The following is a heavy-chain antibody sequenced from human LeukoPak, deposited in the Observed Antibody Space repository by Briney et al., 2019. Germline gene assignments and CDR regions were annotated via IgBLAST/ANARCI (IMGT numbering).Heavy chain of an antibody. CDR1: GFIFSSYA. Sequence: GGSLRLSCAASGFIFSSYAMHWVRQAPGKGLEWVAVISYDGSNKYYADSVKGRFTISRDYSKNTLYLQMNSLRAEDTAVYYCAREEGLVLDYWGQGTLVTVSS. CDR3: AREEGLVLDY. CDR2: ISYDGSNK. D-gene: IGHD2-8*02. V-gene: IGHV3-30-3*01. J-gene: IGHJ4*02.